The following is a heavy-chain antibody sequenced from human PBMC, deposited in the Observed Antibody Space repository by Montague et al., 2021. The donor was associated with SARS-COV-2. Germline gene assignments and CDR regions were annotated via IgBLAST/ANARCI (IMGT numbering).Heavy chain of an antibody. J-gene: IGHJ4*02. CDR1: GGSMRRYY. D-gene: IGHD3-3*01. CDR3: ARRGTGNYEILDY. V-gene: IGHV4-59*01. CDR2: IYDSGGA. Sequence: SEILSLTCTISGGSMRRYYWTWIRQLPGKELEWIGSIYDSGGARYNPSLKSRVSISVDASKNQFSLRVTSVTAADTAVYFCARRGTGNYEILDYWGQGILVTVSS.